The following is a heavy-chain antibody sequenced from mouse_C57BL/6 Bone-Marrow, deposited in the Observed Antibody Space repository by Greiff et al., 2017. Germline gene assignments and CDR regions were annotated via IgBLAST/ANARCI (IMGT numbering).Heavy chain of an antibody. CDR1: GFTFSSYA. V-gene: IGHV5-4*01. Sequence: EVNVVESGGGLVKPGGSLKLSCAASGFTFSSYAMSWVRQTPEKRLEWVATISDGGSYTYYPDNVKGRFTISRDNAKTNLYLQMSHLKSEDTAMYYCARDRVFDYWGQGTTLTVSS. D-gene: IGHD3-1*01. J-gene: IGHJ2*01. CDR3: ARDRVFDY. CDR2: ISDGGSYT.